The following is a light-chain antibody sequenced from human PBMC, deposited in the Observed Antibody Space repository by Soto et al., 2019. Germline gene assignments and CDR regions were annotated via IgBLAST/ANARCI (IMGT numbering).Light chain of an antibody. CDR3: QAWESSTAHYV. CDR2: QDS. J-gene: IGLJ1*01. V-gene: IGLV3-1*01. CDR1: KLGDKY. Sequence: SYELTQPPSVSVSPGQTASITCSGDKLGDKYACWYQQKPGQSPVLVIYQDSKRPSGIPERFSGSNSGNTATLTISGTQAMDEADYYCQAWESSTAHYVFGTGTKLTVL.